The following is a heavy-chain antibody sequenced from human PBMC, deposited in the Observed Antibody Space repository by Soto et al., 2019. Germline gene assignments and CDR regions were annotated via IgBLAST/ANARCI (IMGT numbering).Heavy chain of an antibody. CDR1: GFTFSSYS. V-gene: IGHV3-21*01. D-gene: IGHD3-22*01. CDR3: ARLTSYDSSCYYCY. J-gene: IGHJ4*02. CDR2: ISSSSSYI. Sequence: EVQLVESGGGLVKPGGSLRLSCAASGFTFSSYSMNWVRQAPGKGLEWVSSISSSSSYIYYADSVKGRFTISRDNAKNSLYLQMNSLRAEDTAVYYCARLTSYDSSCYYCYWGQGNLVTVSS.